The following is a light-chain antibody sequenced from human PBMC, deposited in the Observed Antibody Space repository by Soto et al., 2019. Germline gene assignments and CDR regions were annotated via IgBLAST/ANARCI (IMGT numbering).Light chain of an antibody. Sequence: EIVLTQSPAALSVSPGERVTLSCRASQSVNSNYLAWYQQHLGQPPRLLIYVIAKRATGIPARFRGSGSGTEVSITISGLEREDFGVYYCQQRSNWPLTFGGGTKVDI. CDR1: QSVNSNY. CDR3: QQRSNWPLT. V-gene: IGKV3-11*01. CDR2: VIA. J-gene: IGKJ4*01.